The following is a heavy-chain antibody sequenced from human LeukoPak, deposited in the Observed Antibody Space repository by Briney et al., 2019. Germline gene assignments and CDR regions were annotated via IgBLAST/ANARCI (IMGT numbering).Heavy chain of an antibody. V-gene: IGHV4-39*01. Sequence: SETLSLTCTVSDGSISSSSYYWGWIRQPPGKGLEWIESIYYSGNTYYNPSLKSRVTISVDTSKNQFSLKLSSVTAADTAVYYCARRASSGFRFDYWGQGTLVTVSS. CDR2: IYYSGNT. CDR1: DGSISSSSYY. J-gene: IGHJ4*02. CDR3: ARRASSGFRFDY. D-gene: IGHD6-19*01.